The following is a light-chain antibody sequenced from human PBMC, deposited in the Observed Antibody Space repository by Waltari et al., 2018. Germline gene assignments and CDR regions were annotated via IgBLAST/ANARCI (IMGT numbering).Light chain of an antibody. CDR3: MQALQTPT. J-gene: IGKJ1*01. V-gene: IGKV2-28*01. Sequence: IVMTQSPLSLPVTPGEPDSISCRSSQSLLHSNGYNYLDWYLQKPGQSPQLLIYLGSNRASGVPDRFSGSGSGTDFTLKISRVEAEDVGVYYCMQALQTPTFGQGTKVEIK. CDR1: QSLLHSNGYNY. CDR2: LGS.